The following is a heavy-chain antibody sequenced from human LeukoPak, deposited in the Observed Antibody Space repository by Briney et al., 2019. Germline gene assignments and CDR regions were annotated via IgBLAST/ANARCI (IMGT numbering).Heavy chain of an antibody. Sequence: GGSLRLSCAASGFIFSSYGMHWVRQAPGKGLEWVSAISGSGGSTYYADSVKGRFTISRDNSKNTLYLQMNSLRAEDTAVYYCAKYSSGWTGYFDYWGQGTLVTVSS. CDR3: AKYSSGWTGYFDY. J-gene: IGHJ4*02. V-gene: IGHV3-23*01. D-gene: IGHD6-19*01. CDR2: ISGSGGST. CDR1: GFIFSSYG.